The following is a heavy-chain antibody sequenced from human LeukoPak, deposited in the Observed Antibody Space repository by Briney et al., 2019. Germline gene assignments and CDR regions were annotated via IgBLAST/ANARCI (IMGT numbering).Heavy chain of an antibody. V-gene: IGHV3-30*02. CDR1: GFTFSTYD. CDR3: AKDRGYRDY. Sequence: GGSLRLSCAASGFTFSTYDMHWVRQAPGKGLEWVSFIRYDGSDKLYADSVKGRFAVSRDNSKNTLYLQMNSLRPEDTAVYYCAKDRGYRDYWGQGTLVTVSS. CDR2: IRYDGSDK. D-gene: IGHD1-1*01. J-gene: IGHJ4*02.